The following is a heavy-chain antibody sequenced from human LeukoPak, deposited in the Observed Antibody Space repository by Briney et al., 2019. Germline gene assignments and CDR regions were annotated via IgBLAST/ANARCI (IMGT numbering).Heavy chain of an antibody. D-gene: IGHD2-15*01. Sequence: SETLSLTCTVSGGSISSSSYYWGWIRQPPGKGLEWIGSIYYSGSTYYNPSLKSRVTISVDTSKNQFSLKLSSVTAADTAVYYCARPPYCSGGSCYSVWGQGTLVTVSS. CDR1: GGSISSSSYY. CDR2: IYYSGST. J-gene: IGHJ4*02. CDR3: ARPPYCSGGSCYSV. V-gene: IGHV4-39*07.